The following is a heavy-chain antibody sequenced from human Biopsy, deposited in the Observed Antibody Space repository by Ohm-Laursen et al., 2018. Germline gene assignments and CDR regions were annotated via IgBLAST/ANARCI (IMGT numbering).Heavy chain of an antibody. CDR1: GFTFSVYY. J-gene: IGHJ4*02. V-gene: IGHV3-11*01. Sequence: SLRLSCTGSGFTFSVYYMSWIRQAPGKGLEWLSYISGSGTTIFYADSVKGRFTVSRVNAKNSLYLQINSLTSEDTAVYFCAIDGAGSYHDYWGQETLVTVSS. CDR3: AIDGAGSYHDY. D-gene: IGHD3-10*01. CDR2: ISGSGTTI.